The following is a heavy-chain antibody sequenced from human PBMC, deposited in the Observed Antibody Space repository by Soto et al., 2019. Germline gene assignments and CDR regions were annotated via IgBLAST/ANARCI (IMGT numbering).Heavy chain of an antibody. CDR1: GYTFTSFY. V-gene: IGHV1-46*01. CDR3: ASSPAFSSSWYGIPPDPSHGMDV. Sequence: QMQLVQSGAEVKRPGASVRVSCKSSGYTFTSFYIHWVRRAPGQGLEWMGIINPSGGIKNFAQRFQGRVTMTRDMCTNTHYMELSSLKSGDTAVYYCASSPAFSSSWYGIPPDPSHGMDVWGQGTTVTVS. CDR2: INPSGGIK. J-gene: IGHJ6*02. D-gene: IGHD6-13*01.